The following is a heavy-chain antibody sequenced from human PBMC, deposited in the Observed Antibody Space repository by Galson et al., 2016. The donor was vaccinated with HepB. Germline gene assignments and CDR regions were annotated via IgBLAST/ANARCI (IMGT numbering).Heavy chain of an antibody. J-gene: IGHJ2*01. V-gene: IGHV1-69*06. CDR1: GGMFSNYA. CDR3: VRVGPEGASGWYVDWYFDL. CDR2: IIPIFVTT. D-gene: IGHD6-19*01. Sequence: SVKVSCKASGGMFSNYAISWVRQAPGQGLEWMGGIIPIFVTTKYAQKFQGRVTITADKSTSTAYMELSSLRPEDTAMYYCVRVGPEGASGWYVDWYFDLWGRGTLVTVSS.